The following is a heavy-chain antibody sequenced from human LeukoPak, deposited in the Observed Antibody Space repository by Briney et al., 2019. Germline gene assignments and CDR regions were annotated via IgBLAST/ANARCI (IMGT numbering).Heavy chain of an antibody. CDR1: GFTFSTYW. Sequence: GGSLRPSCAASGFTFSTYWMTWVRQAPGKGLEWGANIKQDGSDKYYVDSVEGRFTISRDNAKNSLYLQMNSLRVEDTAVYYCARDGRWINYYDGSSPVWGQGTLVTVSS. CDR2: IKQDGSDK. D-gene: IGHD3-22*01. V-gene: IGHV3-7*01. CDR3: ARDGRWINYYDGSSPV. J-gene: IGHJ4*02.